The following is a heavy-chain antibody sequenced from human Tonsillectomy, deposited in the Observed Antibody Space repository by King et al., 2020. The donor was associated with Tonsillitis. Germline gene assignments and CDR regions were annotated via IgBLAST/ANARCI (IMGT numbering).Heavy chain of an antibody. Sequence: VQLQESGPGLVKPAQTLSLTCTVSGDSISTANYYWSWIRQHPGKGLEWIGYSYYGGSTYYNPSLKSRVAILIDMSENQFSLTLSSVTAADTAVYYCSRAPSRDTYYFDFWGQGTLVTVSS. V-gene: IGHV4-31*03. CDR1: GDSISTANYY. CDR3: SRAPSRDTYYFDF. CDR2: SYYGGST. D-gene: IGHD2-21*01. J-gene: IGHJ4*02.